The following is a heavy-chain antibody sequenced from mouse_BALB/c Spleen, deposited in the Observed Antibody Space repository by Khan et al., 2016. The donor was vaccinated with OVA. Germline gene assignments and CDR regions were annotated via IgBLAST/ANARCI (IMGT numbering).Heavy chain of an antibody. CDR2: FDPETGDT. J-gene: IGHJ4*01. Sequence: VKLQESGAELVRPGASVTLSCKASGYTFSDYEMHWVKQTPVHGLEWIGTFDPETGDTAYNQKFKGKATLTADKFSSTADMELRSLTSEDSAVYCCTRRMDYWGQGTSVTVSS. CDR3: TRRMDY. CDR1: GYTFSDYE. V-gene: IGHV1-15*01.